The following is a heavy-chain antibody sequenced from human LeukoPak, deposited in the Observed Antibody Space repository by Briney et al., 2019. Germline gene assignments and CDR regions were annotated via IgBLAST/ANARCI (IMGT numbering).Heavy chain of an antibody. CDR3: ACGKRNYCRFDY. J-gene: IGHJ4*02. V-gene: IGHV4-61*01. CDR2: ISYSGST. D-gene: IGHD1-7*01. Sequence: PSETLSLSSAVSGGSATGVSTGGGWIRQPPGKGLEWIGYISYSGSTDYNPSLKSRVSISLGTSKYQVSLKLNSVTAADTAVYYCACGKRNYCRFDYWGQGTLVTVSS. CDR1: GGSATGVSTG.